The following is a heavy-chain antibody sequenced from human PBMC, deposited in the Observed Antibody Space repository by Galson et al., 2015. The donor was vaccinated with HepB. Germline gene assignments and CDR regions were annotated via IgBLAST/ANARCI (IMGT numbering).Heavy chain of an antibody. Sequence: SLRLSCAASGFTFSSYAMSWVRQAPGKGLEWVSAISGSGGSTYYADSVKGRFTISRDNSKNTLYLQMNSLRAEDTAVYYCAKEGYYDSSGYYYVVGSLFDYWGQGTLVTVSS. CDR3: AKEGYYDSSGYYYVVGSLFDY. CDR2: ISGSGGST. J-gene: IGHJ4*02. CDR1: GFTFSSYA. D-gene: IGHD3-22*01. V-gene: IGHV3-23*01.